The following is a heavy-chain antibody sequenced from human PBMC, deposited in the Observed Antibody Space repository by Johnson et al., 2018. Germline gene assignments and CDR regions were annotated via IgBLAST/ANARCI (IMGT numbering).Heavy chain of an antibody. CDR2: ISYDGSNK. CDR3: AKDGALDMMAKNYYYYYMDV. J-gene: IGHJ6*03. CDR1: GFTFSSYG. Sequence: QVQLVQSGGGVVQXGRSLRLSCTASGFTFSSYGMHWVRQAPGKGLEWVTVISYDGSNKYYAASVKGRFTLSRDNSKNTLYLQMNSLRAEDTDVYYWAKDGALDMMAKNYYYYYMDVWGKGTTVTVSS. V-gene: IGHV3-30*18. D-gene: IGHD3/OR15-3a*01.